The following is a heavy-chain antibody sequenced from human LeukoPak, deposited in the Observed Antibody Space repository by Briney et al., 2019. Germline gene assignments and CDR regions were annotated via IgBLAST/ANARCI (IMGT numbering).Heavy chain of an antibody. V-gene: IGHV4-38-2*02. J-gene: IGHJ6*03. CDR2: IYHSGST. CDR3: AREGYSYGYYYYYYMDV. D-gene: IGHD5-18*01. Sequence: PSETLSLTCTVSGGSISSYYWSWIRQPPGKGLEWIGSIYHSGSTYYNPSLKSRVTISVDTSKNQFSLKLSSVTAADTAVYYCAREGYSYGYYYYYYMDVWGKGTTVTVSS. CDR1: GGSISSYY.